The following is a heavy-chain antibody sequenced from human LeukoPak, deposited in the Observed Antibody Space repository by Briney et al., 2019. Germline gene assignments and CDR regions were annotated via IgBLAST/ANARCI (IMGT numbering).Heavy chain of an antibody. CDR2: INPNSGGT. D-gene: IGHD3-10*01. Sequence: ASVKVSCKTSGYTFTDYYIHWVRQAPGQGLEWMGWINPNSGGTNYAQKFQGWVTMTRDTSISTAYMELSRLRSDDTAVYYCARDPHFTYYGQIDYWGQGTLVTVSS. V-gene: IGHV1-2*04. CDR1: GYTFTDYY. J-gene: IGHJ4*02. CDR3: ARDPHFTYYGQIDY.